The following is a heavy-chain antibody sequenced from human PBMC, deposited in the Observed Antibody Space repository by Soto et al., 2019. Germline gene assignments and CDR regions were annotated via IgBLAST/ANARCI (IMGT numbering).Heavy chain of an antibody. CDR3: ARLAEERGSYSQLHFDY. V-gene: IGHV4-59*08. CDR1: GGSISSYY. Sequence: PSETLSLTCTVSGGSISSYYWSWIRQPPGKGLEWIGYIYYSGSTNYNPSLKSRVTISVDTSKNQFSLKLSSVTAADTAVYYCARLAEERGSYSQLHFDYWGQGTLVTGLL. CDR2: IYYSGST. J-gene: IGHJ4*02. D-gene: IGHD3-16*01.